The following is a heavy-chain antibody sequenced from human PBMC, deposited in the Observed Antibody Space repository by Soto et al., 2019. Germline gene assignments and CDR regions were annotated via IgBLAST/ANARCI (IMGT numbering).Heavy chain of an antibody. CDR2: IYWNDFK. Sequence: SGPTLVNPTHTLTLTFTCSLFSVKTSGVGVGCIRQPPGKTLEWLALIYWNDFKRYTPSLESRLTITKETYKNQVVLTVTNVDHAETATYYCDQSRGHNGYDGTPLYDMDVWGQGNKVNVSS. V-gene: IGHV2-5*01. J-gene: IGHJ6*02. CDR1: LFSVKTSGVG. D-gene: IGHD5-12*01. CDR3: DQSRGHNGYDGTPLYDMDV.